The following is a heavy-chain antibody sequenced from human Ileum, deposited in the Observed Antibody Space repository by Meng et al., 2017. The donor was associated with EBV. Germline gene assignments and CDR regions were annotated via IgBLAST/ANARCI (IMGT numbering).Heavy chain of an antibody. Sequence: VKLLPSGAEVTTPGASVYVFSKASGFTFTNYGFTWVRQAPGQVLECMGWLSANNGYRNYAQKFQVRVTLTTDGYTSTVYMDLRSLRSDDTSVYFCARKPTSAALDYWGQGTLVTVSS. CDR3: ARKPTSAALDY. J-gene: IGHJ4*02. CDR2: LSANNGYR. V-gene: IGHV1-18*01. D-gene: IGHD6-13*01. CDR1: GFTFTNYG.